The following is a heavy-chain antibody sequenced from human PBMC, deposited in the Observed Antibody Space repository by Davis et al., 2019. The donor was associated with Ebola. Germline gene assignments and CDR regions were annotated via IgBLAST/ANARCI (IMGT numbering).Heavy chain of an antibody. Sequence: SVQVSCKASRGTLNTYAISWVRQAPGQGLEWGGASNPSLTSPHYAQKLQGRVTLTADRSTSTAYMELNSLTSEDSAVYYCAKETVAGADAFDIWGQGTMVTVSS. D-gene: IGHD6-19*01. CDR2: SNPSLTSP. J-gene: IGHJ3*02. V-gene: IGHV1-69*06. CDR1: RGTLNTYA. CDR3: AKETVAGADAFDI.